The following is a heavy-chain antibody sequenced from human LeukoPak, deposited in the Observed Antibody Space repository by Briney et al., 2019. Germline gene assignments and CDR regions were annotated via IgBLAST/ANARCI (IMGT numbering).Heavy chain of an antibody. CDR3: ARASPRYDHLFDY. J-gene: IGHJ4*02. CDR2: IYYSGST. CDR1: GGSISSYY. V-gene: IGHV4-59*01. Sequence: TSETLSLTCTVSGGSISSYYWSWIRQPPGKGLEWIGYIYYSGSTNYNPSLKSRVTISVDTSKNQFSLKLSSVTAADTAVYYCARASPRYDHLFDYWGQGTLVTVSS. D-gene: IGHD3-3*01.